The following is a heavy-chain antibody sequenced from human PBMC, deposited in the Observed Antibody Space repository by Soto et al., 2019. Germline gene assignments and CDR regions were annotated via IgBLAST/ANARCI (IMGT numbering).Heavy chain of an antibody. Sequence: GASVKVSCKASGGTFSSYAISLVRQAPGQGLEWMXGXIXXXGXAXXXQXXQXRVTITADESTSTAYMELRSLRSEDTAVYYCARDRKPTLRVTLDYWGQGTLVTVSS. CDR1: GGTFSSYA. CDR2: XIXXXGXA. V-gene: IGHV1-69*13. D-gene: IGHD3-16*01. CDR3: ARDRKPTLRVTLDY. J-gene: IGHJ4*02.